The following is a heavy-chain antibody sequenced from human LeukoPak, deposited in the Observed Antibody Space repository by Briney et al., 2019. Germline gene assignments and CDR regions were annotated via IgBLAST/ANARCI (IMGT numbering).Heavy chain of an antibody. J-gene: IGHJ3*02. CDR3: ARGRGDYGDAFDI. CDR2: ISGSGGST. Sequence: GGSLRPSCAASGFTFSSYAMSWVRQAPGKGLEWVSAISGSGGSTYYADSVKGRFTISRDNSKNTLYLQMNSLRAENTAVYYCARGRGDYGDAFDIWGQGTMVTVSS. V-gene: IGHV3-23*01. D-gene: IGHD4-17*01. CDR1: GFTFSSYA.